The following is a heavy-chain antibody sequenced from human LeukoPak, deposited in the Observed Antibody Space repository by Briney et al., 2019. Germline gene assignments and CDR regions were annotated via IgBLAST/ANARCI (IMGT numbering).Heavy chain of an antibody. CDR1: GFIFSTYG. Sequence: GRSLRLSCAASGFIFSTYGMHWVRQAPGKGLEWVAVISYDGSNKYFADSVKGRFTISRDNSKNTLFLQMISLRADDTAVYYCARGDDTRIDYWGQGTLVTVSS. J-gene: IGHJ4*02. CDR2: ISYDGSNK. V-gene: IGHV3-30*03. CDR3: ARGDDTRIDY.